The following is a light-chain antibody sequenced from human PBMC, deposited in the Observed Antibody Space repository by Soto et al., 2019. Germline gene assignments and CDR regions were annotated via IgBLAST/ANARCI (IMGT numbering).Light chain of an antibody. Sequence: EIVIAQFPETLAVSVGERATIKCRSSQSVSSNLAWYQQKPGLAPRLLIYDASSRATGIPDRFSGSGSGTDFTLTISRLEPEDFAVYYCQQYGSSPPITFGQGTRLEIK. CDR1: QSVSSN. CDR3: QQYGSSPPIT. CDR2: DAS. V-gene: IGKV3D-20*01. J-gene: IGKJ5*01.